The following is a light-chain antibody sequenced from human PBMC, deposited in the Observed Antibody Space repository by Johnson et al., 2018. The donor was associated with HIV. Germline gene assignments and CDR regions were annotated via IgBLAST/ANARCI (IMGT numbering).Light chain of an antibody. Sequence: QSVLTQPPSVSAAPGQKVTISCSGSSSNIGNNYVSWYQQLPGTAPKLLIYDTNKRPSGISARFSGSKFGTSATLGITGLQTGDEADYYCGTWDSSLSAWFCVCGTRTKVTVL. CDR2: DTN. J-gene: IGLJ1*01. CDR3: GTWDSSLSAWFCV. V-gene: IGLV1-51*01. CDR1: SSNIGNNY.